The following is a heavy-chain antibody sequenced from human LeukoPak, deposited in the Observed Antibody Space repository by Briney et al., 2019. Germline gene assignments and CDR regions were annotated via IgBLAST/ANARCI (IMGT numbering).Heavy chain of an antibody. CDR1: GFMFDAYP. V-gene: IGHV3-23*01. D-gene: IGHD1-14*01. CDR3: AKGKINHDGAFDI. J-gene: IGHJ3*02. CDR2: ISDSGGST. Sequence: GGSLRLSCAASGFMFDAYPMSWVRQAPGKGLEWVSSISDSGGSTHYAESVRGRFSLSRDNFEKTLHLQMNRLRAEDTAVYYCAKGKINHDGAFDIWGQGTRVIVAS.